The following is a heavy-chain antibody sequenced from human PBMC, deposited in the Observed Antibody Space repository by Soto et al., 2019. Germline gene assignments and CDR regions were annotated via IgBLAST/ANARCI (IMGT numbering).Heavy chain of an antibody. J-gene: IGHJ3*02. D-gene: IGHD3-10*01. V-gene: IGHV5-51*01. CDR2: IYPGDSDT. CDR3: ARHVTTMVRGVIYDAFDI. Sequence: PGESLKISCKGSGYSFTSYWIGWVRQMPGKGLEWMGIIYPGDSDTRYSPSFQGQVTISADKSISTAYLQWSSLKASDTAMYYCARHVTTMVRGVIYDAFDIWGQGTMVTVSS. CDR1: GYSFTSYW.